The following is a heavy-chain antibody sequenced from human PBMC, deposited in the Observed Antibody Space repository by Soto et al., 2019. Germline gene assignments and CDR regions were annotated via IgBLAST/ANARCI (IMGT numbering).Heavy chain of an antibody. CDR1: GFTFSSYA. Sequence: GGSLRLSCAASGFTFSSYAMTWVRQAPGKGLEWVSLISGGDDSTSYADSVKGRFTVSRDNSKNTLYLQMNSLRADDTAVYYCAKRRLNTITSLSDYWGQGVQVTVSS. J-gene: IGHJ1*01. D-gene: IGHD1-1*01. CDR3: AKRRLNTITSLSDY. V-gene: IGHV3-23*01. CDR2: ISGGDDST.